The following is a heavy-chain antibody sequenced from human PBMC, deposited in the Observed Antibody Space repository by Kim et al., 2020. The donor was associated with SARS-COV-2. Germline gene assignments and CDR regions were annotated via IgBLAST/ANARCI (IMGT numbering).Heavy chain of an antibody. D-gene: IGHD3-10*01. V-gene: IGHV3-30*01. Sequence: SVKCLFSISRDKSKSTLYLNMNSLRPEDTAIYYCARARGDRYYLYGMDVWGQGTTVTVSS. J-gene: IGHJ6*02. CDR3: ARARGDRYYLYGMDV.